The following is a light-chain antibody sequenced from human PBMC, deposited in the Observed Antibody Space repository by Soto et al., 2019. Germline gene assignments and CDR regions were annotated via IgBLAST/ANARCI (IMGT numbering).Light chain of an antibody. V-gene: IGKV3-20*01. Sequence: DIVLTQTTGTLSLSPGEGATLSCRASQSCSSSYLAWYQPTPGQAPRLTIYGASSRATGIPDRFSGSGSGTDFTLTISILEPEDFAVYHCQQYVSIPLTCGGGTMVDIK. CDR2: GAS. CDR3: QQYVSIPLT. CDR1: QSCSSSY. J-gene: IGKJ4*01.